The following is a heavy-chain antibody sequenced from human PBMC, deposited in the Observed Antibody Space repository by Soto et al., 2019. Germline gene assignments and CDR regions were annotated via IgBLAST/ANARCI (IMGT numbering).Heavy chain of an antibody. CDR2: TRNKANSYTT. V-gene: IGHV3-72*01. CDR1: GFTFSDHY. D-gene: IGHD3-22*01. CDR3: ARHYYDSSGYYWSSAFDI. Sequence: PVGSLRLSCAASGFTFSDHYMDWVRQAPGKGLEWVGRTRNKANSYTTEYAASVKGRFTISRDDSKNSLYLQMNSLKTEDTAVYYCARHYYDSSGYYWSSAFDIWGQGTMVTVSS. J-gene: IGHJ3*02.